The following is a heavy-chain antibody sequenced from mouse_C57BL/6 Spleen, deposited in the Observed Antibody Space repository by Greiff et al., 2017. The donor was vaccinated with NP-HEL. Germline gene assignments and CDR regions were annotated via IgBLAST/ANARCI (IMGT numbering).Heavy chain of an antibody. V-gene: IGHV5-4*01. CDR3: ARALIVTSFDY. CDR1: GFTFSSYA. Sequence: EVQLVESGGGLVKPGGSLKLSCAASGFTFSSYAMSWVRQTPEKRLEWVATISDGGSYTYYPDNVKGRFTISRDNAKNNLYLQMSHLKSEDTAMYYCARALIVTSFDYWGQGTTLTVSS. D-gene: IGHD2-5*01. J-gene: IGHJ2*01. CDR2: ISDGGSYT.